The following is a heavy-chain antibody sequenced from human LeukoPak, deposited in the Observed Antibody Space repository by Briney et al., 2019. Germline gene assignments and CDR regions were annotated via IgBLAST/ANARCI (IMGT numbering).Heavy chain of an antibody. Sequence: GAPVKVSCKASGYTFTSYGISWVRQAPGQGLEWMGWISAYNGNTNYAQKLQGRVTMTTDTSTSTAYMELRSLRSDDTAVYYCARTYYYDSSPSPFDYWGQGTLVTVSS. CDR3: ARTYYYDSSPSPFDY. V-gene: IGHV1-18*01. D-gene: IGHD3-22*01. CDR1: GYTFTSYG. CDR2: ISAYNGNT. J-gene: IGHJ4*02.